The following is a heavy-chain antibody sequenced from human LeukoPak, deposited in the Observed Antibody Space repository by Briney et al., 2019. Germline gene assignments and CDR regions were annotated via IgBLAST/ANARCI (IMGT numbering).Heavy chain of an antibody. V-gene: IGHV1-24*01. CDR3: ASLNYYGSGSYYNYWFDP. Sequence: ASVKVSCKVSGYTLTELSMHWVRQAPGKGLEWMGGFDPEHGETIYAQKFQGRVTMTEDTSTDTAYMELSSLRSEDTAVYYCASLNYYGSGSYYNYWFDPLGPGNPGHRLL. CDR2: FDPEHGET. D-gene: IGHD3-10*01. J-gene: IGHJ5*02. CDR1: GYTLTELS.